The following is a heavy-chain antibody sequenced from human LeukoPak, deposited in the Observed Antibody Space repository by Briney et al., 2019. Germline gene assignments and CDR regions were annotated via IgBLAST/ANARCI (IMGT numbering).Heavy chain of an antibody. D-gene: IGHD5-18*01. V-gene: IGHV4-61*02. Sequence: PSQTLSLTCTVSGGSISSGSYYWSWIRQPAGKGLEWIGRIYTSGSTNYNPSLKSRVTISVDTSKNQFSLKLSSVTAADTAVYYCARGGTAMVNYYYMDVWGEGTTVTVSS. J-gene: IGHJ6*03. CDR1: GGSISSGSYY. CDR3: ARGGTAMVNYYYMDV. CDR2: IYTSGST.